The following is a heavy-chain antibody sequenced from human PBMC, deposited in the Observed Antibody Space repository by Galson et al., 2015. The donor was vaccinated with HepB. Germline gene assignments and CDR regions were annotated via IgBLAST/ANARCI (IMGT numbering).Heavy chain of an antibody. CDR2: IIPIFGTA. V-gene: IGHV1-69*13. D-gene: IGHD2-2*01. J-gene: IGHJ4*02. CDR1: GGTFSSYA. CDR3: AREGYCSSTSCAYDY. Sequence: SVKVSCKASGGTFSSYAISWARQAPGQGLEWMGGIIPIFGTANYAQKFQGRVTITADESTSTAYMELSSLRSEDTAVYYCAREGYCSSTSCAYDYRGQGTLVTVAS.